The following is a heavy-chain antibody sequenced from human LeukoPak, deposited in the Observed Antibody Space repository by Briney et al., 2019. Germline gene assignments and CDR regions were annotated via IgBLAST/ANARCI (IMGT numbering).Heavy chain of an antibody. CDR1: GLTFSRYS. Sequence: KTGGSLRLSCAASGLTFSRYSINWVRQAPGKGLEWVSSINGDGNYIYYADSMKGRFTVSRDNAKNSLYLQMDSLRDEDTAVYYCARGHSGSYQRTDAFDIWGQGTMVTVSS. CDR3: ARGHSGSYQRTDAFDI. J-gene: IGHJ3*02. V-gene: IGHV3-21*01. D-gene: IGHD1-26*01. CDR2: INGDGNYI.